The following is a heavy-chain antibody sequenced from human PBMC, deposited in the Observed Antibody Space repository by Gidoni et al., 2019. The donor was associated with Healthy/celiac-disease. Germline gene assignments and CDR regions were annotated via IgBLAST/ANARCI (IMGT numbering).Heavy chain of an antibody. CDR3: AKGGDYDFWSGYYYYFDY. CDR1: GFTFSSYA. J-gene: IGHJ4*02. CDR2: ISGSGGST. D-gene: IGHD3-3*01. Sequence: EVQLLESGGGLVQPGGSLRLSCAASGFTFSSYAMSWVRQAPGKGLEWVSAISGSGGSTYYADSVKGRFTISRDNSKNTLYLQMNRLRAEDTAVYYCAKGGDYDFWSGYYYYFDYWGQGTLVTVSS. V-gene: IGHV3-23*01.